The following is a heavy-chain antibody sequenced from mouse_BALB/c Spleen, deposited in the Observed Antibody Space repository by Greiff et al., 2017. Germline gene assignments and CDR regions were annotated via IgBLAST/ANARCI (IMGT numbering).Heavy chain of an antibody. V-gene: IGHV1S56*01. CDR1: GYTFTSYY. Sequence: QVQLQQSGPELVKPGASVRISCKASGYTFTSYYIHWVKQRPGQGLEWIGWIYPGNVNTKYNEKFKGKATLTADKSSSTAYMQLSSLTSEDSAVYVCARPPRGYAMDYWGQGTSVTVSA. J-gene: IGHJ4*01. CDR3: ARPPRGYAMDY. CDR2: IYPGNVNT.